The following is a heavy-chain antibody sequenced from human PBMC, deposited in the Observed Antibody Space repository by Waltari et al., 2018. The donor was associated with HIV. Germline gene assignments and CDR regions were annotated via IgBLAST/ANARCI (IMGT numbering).Heavy chain of an antibody. CDR1: GYTFTSYY. J-gene: IGHJ4*02. V-gene: IGHV1-46*01. CDR3: ASEGEPRYYFDY. CDR2: INPSGGST. Sequence: QVQLVQSGAEVKKPGASVKVSCKESGYTFTSYYMHWLRQAPGQGLEWMGIINPSGGSTSYAQKFQGRVTMTRDTSTSTVYMELSSLRSEDTAVYYCASEGEPRYYFDYWGQGTLVTVSS.